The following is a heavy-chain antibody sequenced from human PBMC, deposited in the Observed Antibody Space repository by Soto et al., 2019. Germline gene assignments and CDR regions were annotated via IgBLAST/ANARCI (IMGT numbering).Heavy chain of an antibody. CDR3: ARDRKGSSWFLPTTEFDP. CDR2: INSDGSST. J-gene: IGHJ5*02. D-gene: IGHD6-13*01. Sequence: GGSLRLSCAASGFTFSSYWMHWVRQAPGKGLVWVSRINSDGSSTSYADSVKGRFTISRDNAKNTLYLQMNSLRAEDTAVYYCARDRKGSSWFLPTTEFDPWGQGTLVTVSS. CDR1: GFTFSSYW. V-gene: IGHV3-74*01.